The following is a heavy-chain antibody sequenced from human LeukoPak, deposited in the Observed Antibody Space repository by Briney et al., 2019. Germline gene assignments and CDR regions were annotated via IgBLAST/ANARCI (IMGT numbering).Heavy chain of an antibody. CDR1: GYTFTSYD. CDR3: AREYYDFWSGYYGSYFDY. Sequence: ASVKVSCKASGYTFTSYDINWVRPAPGQGLEWMGWISAYNGNTNYAQKLQGRVTMTADTSTSTAYMELRSLRSDDTAVYYCAREYYDFWSGYYGSYFDYWGQGTLVTVSS. V-gene: IGHV1-18*01. D-gene: IGHD3-3*01. CDR2: ISAYNGNT. J-gene: IGHJ4*02.